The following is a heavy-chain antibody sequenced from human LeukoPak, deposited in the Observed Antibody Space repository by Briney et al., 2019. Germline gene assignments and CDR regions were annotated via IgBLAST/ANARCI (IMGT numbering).Heavy chain of an antibody. J-gene: IGHJ3*02. CDR2: ISGSDGST. D-gene: IGHD2-21*01. CDR1: GFTSSNYA. V-gene: IGHV3-23*01. CDR3: AGDRAYPNDVFNI. Sequence: GGSLRLSCAASGFTSSNYAMSWVRQAPGKGLEWVSAISGSDGSTWYADSVKGRFTISRDNSKNTLYLHMNSLRDEDTALYYCAGDRAYPNDVFNIWGQGTMITVSS.